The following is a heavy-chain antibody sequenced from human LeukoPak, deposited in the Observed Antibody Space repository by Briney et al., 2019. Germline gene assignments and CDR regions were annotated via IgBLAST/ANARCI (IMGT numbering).Heavy chain of an antibody. CDR2: INYSGNT. CDR1: GGSMSGFY. CDR3: AREKSHRAPGHCDY. Sequence: KPSETLSLTCSLSGGSMSGFYWTWIRQAPGKGLQWLGFINYSGNTKSNPSLKSRVTISIDTSKNHFSLNLASVTAADTAVYYCAREKSHRAPGHCDYWGQGIPVTVSS. J-gene: IGHJ4*02. D-gene: IGHD1-14*01. V-gene: IGHV4-59*01.